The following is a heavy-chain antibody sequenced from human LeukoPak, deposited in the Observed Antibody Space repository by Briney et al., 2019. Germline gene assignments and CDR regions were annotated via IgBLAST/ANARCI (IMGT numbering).Heavy chain of an antibody. J-gene: IGHJ6*02. D-gene: IGHD2-21*02. CDR1: GFTFSAYS. V-gene: IGHV3-21*04. CDR3: ARAGWAYCGGDCWNYGMDV. Sequence: GGSLRLSCAASGFTFSAYSMNWVRQAPGQGLEWVSSITGSSTNIKYADSVKGRFTISRDNAKNSLYLQMNSLRAEDTAVYYCARAGWAYCGGDCWNYGMDVWGQGTTVTVSS. CDR2: ITGSSTNI.